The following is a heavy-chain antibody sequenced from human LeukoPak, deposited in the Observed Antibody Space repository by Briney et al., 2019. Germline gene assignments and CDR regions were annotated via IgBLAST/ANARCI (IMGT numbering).Heavy chain of an antibody. CDR3: GALYYDIVSGYSNDAFDI. CDR2: IIPIFGTA. V-gene: IGHV1-69*06. CDR1: GGTFSSYA. J-gene: IGHJ3*02. D-gene: IGHD3-9*01. Sequence: SVKVSCKASGGTFSSYAISWVRQAPGQGLEWMGGIIPIFGTANYAQKFQGRVTITADKSTSTAYMELSSLRSEDTAVYYCGALYYDIVSGYSNDAFDIWGQGTMVTVSS.